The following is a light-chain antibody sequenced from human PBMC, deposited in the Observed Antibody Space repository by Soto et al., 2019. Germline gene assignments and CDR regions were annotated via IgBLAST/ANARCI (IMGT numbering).Light chain of an antibody. CDR1: TGPVTSGHF. CDR3: LLSYGDIWV. V-gene: IGLV7-46*01. CDR2: DAS. J-gene: IGLJ3*02. Sequence: QAVVTQEPSLTVSPGGTVTLTCGSTTGPVTSGHFPYWFQQKPGQAPRTLIFDASIKQSWTPARFSGSLLGGKAALTLSGAQPEDEAEYYCLLSYGDIWVFGGGTKLTDL.